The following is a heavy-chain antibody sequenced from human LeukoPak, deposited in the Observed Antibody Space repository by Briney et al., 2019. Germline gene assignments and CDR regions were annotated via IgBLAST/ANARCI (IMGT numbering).Heavy chain of an antibody. CDR3: ASSIVYCSSTSCYFN. D-gene: IGHD2-2*01. CDR2: INPNIDGT. CDR1: GYTFTVYF. Sequence: ASVKVSFKASGYTFTVYFRHWVRQAPGQELEWMGWINPNIDGTNYAQKFQGRVTITRDTSISTAYMELSRLRSDDTAVYYCASSIVYCSSTSCYFNWGQGTLVTVSS. V-gene: IGHV1-2*02. J-gene: IGHJ4*02.